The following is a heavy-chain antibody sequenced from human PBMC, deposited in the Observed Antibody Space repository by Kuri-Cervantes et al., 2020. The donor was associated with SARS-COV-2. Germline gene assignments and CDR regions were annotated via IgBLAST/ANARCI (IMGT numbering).Heavy chain of an antibody. CDR1: GGSISSSVYY. J-gene: IGHJ4*02. CDR2: IYYSGST. CDR3: VRAAAGIYYFDY. D-gene: IGHD6-13*01. V-gene: IGHV4-39*01. Sequence: SETLSLTCTVSGGSISSSVYYWGWIRQPPGRGLEWIGNIYYSGSTYYNPSLKSRVTISVDTSKKQFSLKLSSVTAADTAIYYCVRAAAGIYYFDYWGQGTLVTVSS.